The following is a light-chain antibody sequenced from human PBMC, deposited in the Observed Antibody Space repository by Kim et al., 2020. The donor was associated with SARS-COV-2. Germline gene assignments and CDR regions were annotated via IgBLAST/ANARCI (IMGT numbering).Light chain of an antibody. J-gene: IGKJ1*01. V-gene: IGKV1-27*01. CDR1: QDISNY. CDR3: QKYNSAPWT. Sequence: DIQMTQSPSSLSASVGDRVTITCRASQDISNYLAWYQQKPGKVPKLLIYAASALQLGVPSRFSGSGSGTDFTLTVTSLQPEDVATYYCQKYNSAPWTFGQGTKVDI. CDR2: AAS.